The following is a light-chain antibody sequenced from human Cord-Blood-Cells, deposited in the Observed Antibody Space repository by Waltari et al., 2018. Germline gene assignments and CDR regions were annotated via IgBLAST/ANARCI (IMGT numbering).Light chain of an antibody. V-gene: IGLV2-23*02. Sequence: QSALTQPASVSGSPGQSITISCTGTSSDVGRYKLVSWYQQHPGKAPKLMIYEVIKRPSGVSNLFSGSKSGNTASLTTSGLQAEDEADYYCCSYAGSSTYVFGTGTKVTVL. J-gene: IGLJ1*01. CDR2: EVI. CDR1: SSDVGRYKL. CDR3: CSYAGSSTYV.